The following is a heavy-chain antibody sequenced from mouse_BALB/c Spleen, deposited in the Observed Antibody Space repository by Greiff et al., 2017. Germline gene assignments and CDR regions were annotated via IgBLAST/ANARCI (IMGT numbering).Heavy chain of an antibody. CDR1: GYSITSGYY. CDR2: ISYDGSN. V-gene: IGHV3-6*02. D-gene: IGHD3-2*01. CDR3: AREDSSGLPEGAMDC. Sequence: EVQLVESGPGLVKPSQSLSLTCSVTGYSITSGYYWNWIRQFPGNKLEWMGYISYDGSNNYHPSLKNRISITRDTSKNQFFLKLNSVTTEDTATDYCAREDSSGLPEGAMDCWGQGTAVTVSS. J-gene: IGHJ4*01.